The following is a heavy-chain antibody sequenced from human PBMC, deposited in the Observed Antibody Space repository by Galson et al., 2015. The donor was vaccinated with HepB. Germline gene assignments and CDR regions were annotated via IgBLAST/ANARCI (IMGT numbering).Heavy chain of an antibody. CDR1: GYTFTSYA. V-gene: IGHV7-4-1*02. Sequence: SVKVSCKASGYTFTSYAMHWVRQAPGQRLEWMGWINTNTGNPTYAQGFTGRFVFSLDTSVSTAYLQFNSLKAEDTAVYYCARDILGVDYGCDYWGQGTLVTVSS. CDR3: ARDILGVDYGCDY. J-gene: IGHJ4*02. CDR2: INTNTGNP. D-gene: IGHD4-17*01.